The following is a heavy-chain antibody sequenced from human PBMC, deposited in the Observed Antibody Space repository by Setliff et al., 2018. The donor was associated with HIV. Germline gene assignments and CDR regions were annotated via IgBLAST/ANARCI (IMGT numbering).Heavy chain of an antibody. CDR2: IHYSGST. V-gene: IGHV4-31*03. D-gene: IGHD3-22*01. Sequence: SETLSLTCTVSGGSISSGGYYWGWIRQHPGKGLEWIGYIHYSGSTYFNPSLKSRVTISLDTSENQFSLKVSSMTAADTAVYYCARHQDLNYYDSSSFGYWGQGTLVTVSS. CDR1: GGSISSGGYY. J-gene: IGHJ4*02. CDR3: ARHQDLNYYDSSSFGY.